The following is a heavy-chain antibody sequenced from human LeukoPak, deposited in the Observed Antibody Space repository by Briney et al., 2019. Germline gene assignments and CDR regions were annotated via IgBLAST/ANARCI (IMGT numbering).Heavy chain of an antibody. Sequence: TGGSLRLSCAASGFTFSDYYMSWIRQAPGKGLEWVSYISSSGSTIYYADSVKGRFTISRDNAKNSLYLQMNSLRAEDTAVYYCARVYSSSWPYYFDYWGQGTLVTVSS. CDR3: ARVYSSSWPYYFDY. CDR1: GFTFSDYY. D-gene: IGHD6-13*01. J-gene: IGHJ4*02. CDR2: ISSSGSTI. V-gene: IGHV3-11*01.